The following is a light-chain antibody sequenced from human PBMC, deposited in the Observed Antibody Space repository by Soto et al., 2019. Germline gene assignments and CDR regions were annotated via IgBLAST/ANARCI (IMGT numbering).Light chain of an antibody. CDR3: QQYGSSPTWT. V-gene: IGKV3-20*01. Sequence: EIVWTQSPGTLSLSPGERATLPCRASQSVSSSYLAWYQQKPGQAPRLLIYGASSRATGIPDRFSGSGSGTDFTLTISRLEPEDFAVYYCQQYGSSPTWTFGQGTKVDIK. CDR2: GAS. J-gene: IGKJ1*01. CDR1: QSVSSSY.